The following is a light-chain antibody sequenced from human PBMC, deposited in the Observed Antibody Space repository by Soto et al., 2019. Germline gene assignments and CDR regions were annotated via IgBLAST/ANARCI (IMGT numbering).Light chain of an antibody. CDR3: QQYNNWPRT. V-gene: IGKV3-15*01. Sequence: EIVMTQSPATLSVSPGERATLSCRASQSVATNLAWYQQKPGQAPRLLIYDASTRVTGIPARFSGSGSGTEFTLTISSLQSEDFAVYYCQQYNNWPRTFGQGTKVDIK. CDR2: DAS. J-gene: IGKJ1*01. CDR1: QSVATN.